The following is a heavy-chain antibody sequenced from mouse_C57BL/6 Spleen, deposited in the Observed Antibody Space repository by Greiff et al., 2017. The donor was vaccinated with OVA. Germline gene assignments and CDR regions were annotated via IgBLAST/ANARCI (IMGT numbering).Heavy chain of an antibody. Sequence: EVQLKESGPGLVQPSQSLSITCTVSGFSLTSYGVHWVRQTPEKRLEWVAYISSGGDYIYYADTVKGRFTISRDNARNTLYLQMSSLKSEDTAMYYCTRVGYDYDVGYAMDYWGQGTSVTVSS. V-gene: IGHV5-9-1*02. CDR1: GFSLTSYG. D-gene: IGHD2-4*01. CDR2: ISSGGDYI. J-gene: IGHJ4*01. CDR3: TRVGYDYDVGYAMDY.